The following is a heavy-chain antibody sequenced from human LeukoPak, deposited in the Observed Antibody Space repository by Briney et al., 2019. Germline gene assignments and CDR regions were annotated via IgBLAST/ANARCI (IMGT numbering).Heavy chain of an antibody. Sequence: GGSLRLSCAASGFTFSDYYMSWIRQAPGKGLEWVSYISSSGSTIYYADSVKGRFTISRDNAKNSLYLQMNSLRAEDTAVYYCARDSSQSGYYHDAFDIWGQGTMVTVSS. CDR2: ISSSGSTI. V-gene: IGHV3-11*04. CDR1: GFTFSDYY. D-gene: IGHD3-22*01. CDR3: ARDSSQSGYYHDAFDI. J-gene: IGHJ3*02.